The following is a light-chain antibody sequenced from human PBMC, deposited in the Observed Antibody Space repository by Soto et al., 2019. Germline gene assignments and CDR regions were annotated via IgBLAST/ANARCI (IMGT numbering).Light chain of an antibody. V-gene: IGLV7-43*01. J-gene: IGLJ3*02. CDR3: VLLYGGDWV. Sequence: QAVVTQEPSLTVSPGGTVTLTCALTTGAVTSDYYPNWFQRKPGQAHRTLIYRTSNKHSWTPARFSGSLLGGRAALTLSGVQPEDEADYYCVLLYGGDWVFGGGTKLTVL. CDR2: RTS. CDR1: TGAVTSDYY.